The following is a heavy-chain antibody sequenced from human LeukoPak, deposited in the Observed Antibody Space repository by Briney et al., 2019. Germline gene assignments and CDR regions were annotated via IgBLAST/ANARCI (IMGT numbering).Heavy chain of an antibody. CDR2: IYDSGST. D-gene: IGHD3-22*01. CDR1: GGSINSYY. J-gene: IGHJ3*02. V-gene: IGHV4-59*01. CDR3: ACLTTADAFDI. Sequence: SETLSLTCTVSGGSINSYYWSWIRQPPGKGLEWIGYIYDSGSTNYNPSLKSRVAISVDTSKNQFSLKLSSVTAADTAVYYCACLTTADAFDIWGQGTMVTVSS.